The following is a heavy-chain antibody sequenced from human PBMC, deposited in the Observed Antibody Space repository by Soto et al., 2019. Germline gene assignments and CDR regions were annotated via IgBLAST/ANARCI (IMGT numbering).Heavy chain of an antibody. CDR3: ATVDTAMVAE. CDR1: GFTFSSYA. D-gene: IGHD5-18*01. V-gene: IGHV3-23*01. Sequence: GVSLRPSCAASGFTFSSYAMSWVRQAPGKGLEWVSAISGSGGSTYYADSVKGRFTISRDNSKNTLYLQMNSLRAEDTAVYYCATVDTAMVAEWGQGTLVTVSS. J-gene: IGHJ4*02. CDR2: ISGSGGST.